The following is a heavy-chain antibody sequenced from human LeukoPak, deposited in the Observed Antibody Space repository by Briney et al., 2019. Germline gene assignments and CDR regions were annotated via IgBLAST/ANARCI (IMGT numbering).Heavy chain of an antibody. CDR3: ARDPDGDYDFDY. D-gene: IGHD4-17*01. Sequence: GASVKVSCKASGYTFTSYGISWVRQAPGQGLEWMGWISAYNGKTNYAQKLQGRVTMTTDTSTSTAYMELRSLRSDDTAMYYCARDPDGDYDFDYRGQGTLVTVSS. CDR2: ISAYNGKT. V-gene: IGHV1-18*01. J-gene: IGHJ4*02. CDR1: GYTFTSYG.